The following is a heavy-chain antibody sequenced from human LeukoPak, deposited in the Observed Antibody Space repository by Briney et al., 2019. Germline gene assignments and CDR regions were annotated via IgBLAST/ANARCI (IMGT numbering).Heavy chain of an antibody. Sequence: SVKVSCRASGGTFSSYAISWVRQAPGQGLEWMGGIIPIFGTANYAQKFQGRVPITADESTSTAYMELSSLRSEDTAVYYCARVFSGSPGGYYYYGMDVWGQGTTVTVSS. CDR1: GGTFSSYA. D-gene: IGHD1-26*01. J-gene: IGHJ6*02. V-gene: IGHV1-69*13. CDR2: IIPIFGTA. CDR3: ARVFSGSPGGYYYYGMDV.